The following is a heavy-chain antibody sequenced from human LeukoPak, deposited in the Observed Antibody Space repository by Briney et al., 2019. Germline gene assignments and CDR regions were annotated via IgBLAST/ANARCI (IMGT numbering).Heavy chain of an antibody. V-gene: IGHV3-15*01. CDR2: IKSKTAGGTR. J-gene: IGHJ4*02. CDR3: TTSTWFRYDY. D-gene: IGHD2/OR15-2a*01. CDR1: GFTFSNTW. Sequence: GGSLRLSCAASGFTFSNTWFHWVRQAPGKGLEWIGRIKSKTAGGTRDYAAPVKGRFTISRDDSKDTLYLQMNSLKTEDTAVYYCTTSTWFRYDYWGQGTLVTVSS.